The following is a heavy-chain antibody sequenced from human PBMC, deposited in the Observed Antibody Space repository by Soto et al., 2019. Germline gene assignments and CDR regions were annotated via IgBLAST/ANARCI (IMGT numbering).Heavy chain of an antibody. Sequence: PSETLSLTCTVSGGSISSSSYYWGWIRQPPGKGLEWIGTFYYSGSTYYNPSLKSRVTISVDTSKNQFSLKLSSVTAADTAVYFCAREPPRYCSGSRCLYYFDYWGQGTLVTVSS. D-gene: IGHD2-15*01. CDR3: AREPPRYCSGSRCLYYFDY. CDR2: FYYSGST. CDR1: GGSISSSSYY. J-gene: IGHJ4*02. V-gene: IGHV4-39*07.